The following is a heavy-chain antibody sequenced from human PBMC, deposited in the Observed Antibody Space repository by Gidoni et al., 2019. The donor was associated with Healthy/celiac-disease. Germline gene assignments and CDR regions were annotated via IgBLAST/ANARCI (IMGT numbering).Heavy chain of an antibody. V-gene: IGHV3-30-3*01. CDR2: ISYDGSNK. CDR3: AREGRYCSRTSCRGMDV. Sequence: QGPLAESGGRLALPGRSLGPSCATHAFPFSCYAMHWVLQAPGKGLEWVAVISYDGSNKYYADSVKGRFTISRANSKNTLYLQMNSLRAKNTAVYYCAREGRYCSRTSCRGMDVWGQGTTVTVSS. J-gene: IGHJ6*02. CDR1: AFPFSCYA. D-gene: IGHD2-2*01.